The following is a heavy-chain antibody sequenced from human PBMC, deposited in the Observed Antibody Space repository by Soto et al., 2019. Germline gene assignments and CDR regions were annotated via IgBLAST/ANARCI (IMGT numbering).Heavy chain of an antibody. CDR3: AATPVKTYYYDSSGYYPFDY. D-gene: IGHD3-22*01. Sequence: GASVKVSCKASGFTFTSSAVQWVRQARGQRLEWIGWIVVGSGNTNYAQKFQERVTITRDMSTSTAYMELSSLRSEDTAVYYCAATPVKTYYYDSSGYYPFDYWGQGTLVTVSS. J-gene: IGHJ4*02. V-gene: IGHV1-58*01. CDR1: GFTFTSSA. CDR2: IVVGSGNT.